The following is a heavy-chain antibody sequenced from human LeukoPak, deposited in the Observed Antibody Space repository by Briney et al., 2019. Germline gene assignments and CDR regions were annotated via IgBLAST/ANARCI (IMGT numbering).Heavy chain of an antibody. D-gene: IGHD3-22*01. CDR1: GFTFSSYA. V-gene: IGHV3-23*01. Sequence: GGSLRLSCAASGFTFSSYAMSWVRQAPGKGLEWVSAISGSGGSTYYADSVKGRFTISRDNSKDTVYLQMNSLRAEDTAVYYCVRDCSALSSGYYFLGYWGQGTLVTVSS. J-gene: IGHJ4*02. CDR3: VRDCSALSSGYYFLGY. CDR2: ISGSGGST.